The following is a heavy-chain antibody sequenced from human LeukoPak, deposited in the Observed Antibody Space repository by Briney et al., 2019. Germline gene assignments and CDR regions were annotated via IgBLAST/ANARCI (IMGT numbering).Heavy chain of an antibody. CDR1: GGSFSGYY. Sequence: SETLSLTCAVYGGSFSGYYWSWIRQPPGKGLEWIGEINHSGSTNYNPSLKSRVTISVDTSKNQFSLKLSSVTAAGTAVYYCASSAVTTYYYYYYGMDVWGQGTTVTVSS. CDR2: INHSGST. D-gene: IGHD4-17*01. J-gene: IGHJ6*02. V-gene: IGHV4-34*01. CDR3: ASSAVTTYYYYYYGMDV.